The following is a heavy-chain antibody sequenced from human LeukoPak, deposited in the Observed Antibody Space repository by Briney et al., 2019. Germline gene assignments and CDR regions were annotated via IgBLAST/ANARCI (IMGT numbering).Heavy chain of an antibody. CDR3: ARDPLSGSPWFDY. D-gene: IGHD1-26*01. V-gene: IGHV4-4*02. J-gene: IGHJ4*02. CDR2: IYHSGTT. Sequence: SETLSLTCAVSGGSISSTNWWSWVRQPPGKGLEWIGEIYHSGTTNYNPSLKSRVTISLDKSKNQFSLKLSSVTAADTAVYYCARDPLSGSPWFDYWGQGTLVTVSS. CDR1: GGSISSTNW.